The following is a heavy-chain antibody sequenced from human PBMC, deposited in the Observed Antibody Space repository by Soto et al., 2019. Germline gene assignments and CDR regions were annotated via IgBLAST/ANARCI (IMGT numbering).Heavy chain of an antibody. CDR1: GDTFTFYS. V-gene: IGHV1-69*02. CDR3: ASSYGSGYRAFDY. J-gene: IGHJ4*02. Sequence: QVQLVQSGAEVKRPGSSVKVSCKASGDTFTFYSINWVRQAPGLGLEWMGRINPILSMSNYAQRFLGRVTMTADKSTSTAYMELSSLRSEDTAIYYCASSYGSGYRAFDYCGQGALVTVSS. D-gene: IGHD3-10*01. CDR2: INPILSMS.